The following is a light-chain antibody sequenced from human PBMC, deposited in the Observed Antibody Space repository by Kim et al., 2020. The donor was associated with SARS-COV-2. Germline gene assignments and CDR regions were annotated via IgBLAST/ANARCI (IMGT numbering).Light chain of an antibody. Sequence: VSPGQTASITCSGDKLGDKYACWYQQKPGQSPVLVIYQDSKRPSGIPERFSGSNSENTATLTISGTQAMDEADYYCQAWDSSTGVFGTGTQVTVL. V-gene: IGLV3-1*01. J-gene: IGLJ1*01. CDR2: QDS. CDR1: KLGDKY. CDR3: QAWDSSTGV.